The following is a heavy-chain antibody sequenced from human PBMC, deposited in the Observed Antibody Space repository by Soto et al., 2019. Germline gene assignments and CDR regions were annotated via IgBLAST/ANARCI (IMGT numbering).Heavy chain of an antibody. CDR2: IIPIFGTA. D-gene: IGHD2-8*01. V-gene: IGHV1-69*13. CDR3: ARGLGDCTNGVCFDYFDY. Sequence: GASVKVSCKASGGTFSSYAISWVRQAPGQGLEWMGGIIPIFGTANYAQKFQGRVTITADESTSTAYMELSSLRSEDTAVYYCARGLGDCTNGVCFDYFDYWGQGTLVTVS. CDR1: GGTFSSYA. J-gene: IGHJ4*02.